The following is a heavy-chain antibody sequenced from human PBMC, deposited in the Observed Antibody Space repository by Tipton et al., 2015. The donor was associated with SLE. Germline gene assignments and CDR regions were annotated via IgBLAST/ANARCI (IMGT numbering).Heavy chain of an antibody. V-gene: IGHV4-34*01. Sequence: TLSLTCAVYGGSFSGYYWSWIRQPPGKGLEWIGEINHSGSTNYNPSLKSRVTISVDKSKNQFSLKLSSVTAADTAVYYCAGGLPYYYDSSGYYSNAFDIWGQGTMVTVSS. J-gene: IGHJ3*02. D-gene: IGHD3-22*01. CDR3: AGGLPYYYDSSGYYSNAFDI. CDR1: GGSFSGYY. CDR2: INHSGST.